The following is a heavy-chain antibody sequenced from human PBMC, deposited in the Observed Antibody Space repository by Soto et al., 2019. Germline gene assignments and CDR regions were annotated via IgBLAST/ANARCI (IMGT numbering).Heavy chain of an antibody. V-gene: IGHV4-39*01. D-gene: IGHD3-16*01. J-gene: IGHJ3*01. CDR2: FFYGGNT. CDR1: GGSIYSSRHY. CDR3: ARQNGGEGGHALDF. Sequence: QLQLQESGPGLVKPSDTLSLTCTVSGGSIYSSRHYWAWIRQPPGKRLAWIGSFFYGGNTYYNPALKSRLTMSVDTSKNPFSLTLSSVTAAHTAVYYWARQNGGEGGHALDFWGQGTMVTVSS.